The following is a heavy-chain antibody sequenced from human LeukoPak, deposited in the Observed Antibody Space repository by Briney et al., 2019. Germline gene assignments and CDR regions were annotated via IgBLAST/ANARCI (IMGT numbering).Heavy chain of an antibody. CDR1: GGTFSSYA. Sequence: SVKVSCKASGGTFSSYAISWVRQAPGQGLEWMGRIIPIFGTANYARKFQGRVTITTDESTSTAYMELSSLRSEDTAVYYCAREPLTMIKIRPFDYWGQGTLVTASS. CDR2: IIPIFGTA. CDR3: AREPLTMIKIRPFDY. J-gene: IGHJ4*02. D-gene: IGHD3-22*01. V-gene: IGHV1-69*05.